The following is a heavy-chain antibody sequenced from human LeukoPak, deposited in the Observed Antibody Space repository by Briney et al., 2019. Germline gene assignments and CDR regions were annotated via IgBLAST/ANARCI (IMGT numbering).Heavy chain of an antibody. D-gene: IGHD3-10*01. CDR1: GFTFSSYE. V-gene: IGHV3-48*03. CDR2: ISSSGSTI. Sequence: GGSLRLSCAASGFTFSSYEMNWVRQAPGKGLEWVSYISSSGSTIYYADSVKGRFTISRDNAKNTVYLEMSSLRAEDSAVYYCARDPHYGAGFYHYYYMDVWGEGTTVTVSS. CDR3: ARDPHYGAGFYHYYYMDV. J-gene: IGHJ6*03.